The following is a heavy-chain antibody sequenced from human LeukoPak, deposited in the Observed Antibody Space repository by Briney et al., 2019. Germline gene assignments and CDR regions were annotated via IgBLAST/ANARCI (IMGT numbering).Heavy chain of an antibody. CDR1: GFTFSNYW. Sequence: PGGSLRLSCAASGFTFSNYWMTWVRQAPGKGLEWVANIKEDGSEKYYVDSVKGRFTISRDNSKNTLYLQMNSLRAEDTAVYYCAKDKGFGTGTLDYWGQGTLVTVSS. V-gene: IGHV3-7*01. CDR2: IKEDGSEK. J-gene: IGHJ4*02. D-gene: IGHD1-1*01. CDR3: AKDKGFGTGTLDY.